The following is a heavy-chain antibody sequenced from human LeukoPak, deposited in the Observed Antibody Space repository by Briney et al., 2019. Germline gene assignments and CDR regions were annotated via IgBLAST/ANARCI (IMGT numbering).Heavy chain of an antibody. CDR1: GFTFSSYG. Sequence: PGGPLRLSCAASGFTFSSYGMHWVRQAPGKGLEWVAVIWYDGSNKYYADSVKGRFTISRDNSKNTLYLQMNSLRAEDTAVYYCAGDPVRGVIIGAFDIWGQGTMVTVSS. CDR3: AGDPVRGVIIGAFDI. J-gene: IGHJ3*02. CDR2: IWYDGSNK. V-gene: IGHV3-33*01. D-gene: IGHD3-10*01.